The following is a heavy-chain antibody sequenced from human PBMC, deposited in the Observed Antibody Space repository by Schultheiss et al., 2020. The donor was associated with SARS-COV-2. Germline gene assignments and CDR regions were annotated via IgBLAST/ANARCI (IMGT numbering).Heavy chain of an antibody. Sequence: GESLKISCAVSGFTVSRNYMSWVRQAPGKGLEWVSAISGSGGSTYYADSVKGRFTISRDNSKNTLYLQMNSLRAEDTAVYYCAKEEVAGTIDYWGQGTLVTVSS. CDR3: AKEEVAGTIDY. J-gene: IGHJ4*02. D-gene: IGHD6-19*01. CDR1: GFTVSRNY. CDR2: ISGSGGST. V-gene: IGHV3-23*01.